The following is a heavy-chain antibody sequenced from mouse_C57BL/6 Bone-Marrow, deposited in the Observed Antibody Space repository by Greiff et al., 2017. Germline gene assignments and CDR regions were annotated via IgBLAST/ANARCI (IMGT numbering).Heavy chain of an antibody. Sequence: DVKLQESGPVLVKPGASVKMSCKASGYTFTDYYMNWVKQSHGKSLEWIGVINPYNGGTSYNQKFKGKATLTVDKSSSTAYMELNSLTSEDSAVYYCARSDYYGSSFYWYFDVWGTGTTVTVSS. CDR1: GYTFTDYY. CDR3: ARSDYYGSSFYWYFDV. D-gene: IGHD1-1*01. CDR2: INPYNGGT. V-gene: IGHV1-19*01. J-gene: IGHJ1*03.